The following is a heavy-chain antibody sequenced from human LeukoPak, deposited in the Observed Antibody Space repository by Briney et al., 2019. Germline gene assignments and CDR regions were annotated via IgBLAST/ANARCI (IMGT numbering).Heavy chain of an antibody. CDR3: AREAFDWSINWFDP. J-gene: IGHJ5*02. CDR1: AYSISSGYY. D-gene: IGHD3-9*01. Sequence: KPSETLSLTCTVSAYSISSGYYWGWIRQPPGKGLEWIGSIYHSGSTYYNPSLKSRVTISVDTSKNQFSLRLSSVTAADTAVYYCAREAFDWSINWFDPWGQGTLVTVSS. V-gene: IGHV4-38-2*02. CDR2: IYHSGST.